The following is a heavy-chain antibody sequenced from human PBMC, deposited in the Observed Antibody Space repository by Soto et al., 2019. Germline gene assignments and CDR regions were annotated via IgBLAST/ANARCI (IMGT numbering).Heavy chain of an antibody. D-gene: IGHD7-27*01. CDR2: INPNSGGT. V-gene: IGHV1-2*04. CDR3: ARDEGSRPGVSDAIDI. Sequence: VASVKVSCKASGYTFTGYYMHWVRQAPGQGLEWMGWINPNSGGTNYAQKFQGWVTMTRDTSISTAYMELSRLRSDDTAVYYCARDEGSRPGVSDAIDIWGQGTMVTVSS. CDR1: GYTFTGYY. J-gene: IGHJ3*02.